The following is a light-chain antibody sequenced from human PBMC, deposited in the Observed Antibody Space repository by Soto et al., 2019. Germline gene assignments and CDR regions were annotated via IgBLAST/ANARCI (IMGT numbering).Light chain of an antibody. V-gene: IGLV2-8*01. Sequence: QSALTQPPSASGSPGQSVTITCSGTSSDVGEENYVSWYQQHPGKVPKLILYEVSKRPSGVPDRFSGSRSGNTASLTVSGLQAEDEADYYCCSYAGTYTHYVFGTGTKVTVL. CDR3: CSYAGTYTHYV. J-gene: IGLJ1*01. CDR1: SSDVGEENY. CDR2: EVS.